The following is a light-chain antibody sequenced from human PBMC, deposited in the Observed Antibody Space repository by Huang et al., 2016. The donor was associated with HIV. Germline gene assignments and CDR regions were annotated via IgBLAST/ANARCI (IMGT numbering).Light chain of an antibody. CDR1: QSFSSNY. J-gene: IGKJ4*01. CDR3: QQYGSSLLT. Sequence: EIVLTQSPGTLSLSPGERATLSCRASQSFSSNYLAWYQQKPGQAPRLLIYGASSRATGIPDRVSVSGSGTDFTLTISRLEPEDFAVYYCQQYGSSLLTFGGGTKVEIK. V-gene: IGKV3-20*01. CDR2: GAS.